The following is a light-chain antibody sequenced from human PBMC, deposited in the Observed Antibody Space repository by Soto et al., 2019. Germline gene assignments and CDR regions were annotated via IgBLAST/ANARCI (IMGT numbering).Light chain of an antibody. CDR1: QSVSSSY. V-gene: IGKV3-20*01. Sequence: ESVWTQSPGTLSLSPGERATLSCRASQSVSSSYLAWYQQKPGQAPRLLIYGASSRATGIPDRFSGSGSGTDFTLTISRLEPEDFAVYYCQQYGSSPWMFSQGTKVDIK. CDR2: GAS. CDR3: QQYGSSPWM. J-gene: IGKJ1*01.